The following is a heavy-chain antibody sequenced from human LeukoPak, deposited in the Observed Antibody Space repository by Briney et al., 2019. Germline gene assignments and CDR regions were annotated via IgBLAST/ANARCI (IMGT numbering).Heavy chain of an antibody. CDR3: ARSIASPWNSYYYYIDV. CDR1: GGSISNYY. Sequence: KPSETLSLTCSVSGGSISNYYWTWIRQPPTKGLEWIGYMYYSGSTKYNPSLKSRVTISVDTSKNQISLKVRSVTAADTALYYCARSIASPWNSYYYYIDVWGKGTTVIVSS. CDR2: MYYSGST. J-gene: IGHJ6*03. D-gene: IGHD1/OR15-1a*01. V-gene: IGHV4-59*01.